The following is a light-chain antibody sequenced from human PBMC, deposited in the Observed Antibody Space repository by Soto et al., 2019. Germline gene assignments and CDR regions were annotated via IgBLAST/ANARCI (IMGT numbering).Light chain of an antibody. CDR1: SSKIGSNH. V-gene: IGLV1-47*01. J-gene: IGLJ2*01. Sequence: QSVLTQPPSASGTPGQRVTISCSGSSSKIGSNHVYWYQQFPGMATKLLMYRSDQRPTGVPDRFSGSKSGTSASLAISGLRSDDEADYYCSARDDILSGVVFGGGTKLTVL. CDR2: RSD. CDR3: SARDDILSGVV.